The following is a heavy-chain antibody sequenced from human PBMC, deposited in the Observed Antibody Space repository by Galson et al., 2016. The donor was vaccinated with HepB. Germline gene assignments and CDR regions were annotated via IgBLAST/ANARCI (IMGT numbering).Heavy chain of an antibody. CDR2: ISGHGGSA. V-gene: IGHV3-23*01. CDR1: QIQFSNFV. CDR3: ATGMSPY. Sequence: SLRLSCAVSQIQFSNFVMSWVRQIPGKGLEWVAGISGHGGSAYYADSVRGRFAISRDNSNNTVCLHMSGLRVEDMAIYYCATGMSPYWGQGTLVTVSS. J-gene: IGHJ4*02.